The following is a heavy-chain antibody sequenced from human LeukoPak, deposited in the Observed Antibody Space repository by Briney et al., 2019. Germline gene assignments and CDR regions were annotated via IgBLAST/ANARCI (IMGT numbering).Heavy chain of an antibody. J-gene: IGHJ4*02. V-gene: IGHV5-51*01. D-gene: IGHD3-10*01. Sequence: GESLKISCKGSGYSFTSYWIGWVRQMPGKGLEWMGIIYPGDSDTRYSPSFQGQVTISADKSISTAYLQWSSLKASDTAMYYCARLVNYYGSGSYYRRYYDYWGQGTLDTVSS. CDR1: GYSFTSYW. CDR2: IYPGDSDT. CDR3: ARLVNYYGSGSYYRRYYDY.